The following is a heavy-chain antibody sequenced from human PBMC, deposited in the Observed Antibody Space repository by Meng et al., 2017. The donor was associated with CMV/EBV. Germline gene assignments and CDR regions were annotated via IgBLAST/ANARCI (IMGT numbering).Heavy chain of an antibody. CDR1: GYTFTGYY. CDR2: INPNSGGT. CDR3: ATYIGNYINWYFDL. V-gene: IGHV1-2*02. D-gene: IGHD1-7*01. J-gene: IGHJ2*01. Sequence: QGQVVQSGAEVKKPGASVKVSRKASGYTFTGYYMHWVRQAPGQGLEWMGWINPNSGGTNYAQKFQGRVTMTRDTSISTAYMELSRLRSDDTAVYYCATYIGNYINWYFDLWGRGTLVTVSS.